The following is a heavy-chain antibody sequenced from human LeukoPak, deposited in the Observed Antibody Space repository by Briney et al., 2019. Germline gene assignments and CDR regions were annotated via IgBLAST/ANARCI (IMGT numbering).Heavy chain of an antibody. V-gene: IGHV4-59*01. Sequence: SETLSLTCIVSGGSISIYYWSWIRQSPGKGLEWIGYIHYSGTINYNPSLSSRVTISLDTSRDQFSLNVSSVTAADTAVYYCARGERMGLDYWGQGALVTVSS. J-gene: IGHJ4*02. CDR1: GGSISIYY. CDR2: IHYSGTI. D-gene: IGHD1-26*01. CDR3: ARGERMGLDY.